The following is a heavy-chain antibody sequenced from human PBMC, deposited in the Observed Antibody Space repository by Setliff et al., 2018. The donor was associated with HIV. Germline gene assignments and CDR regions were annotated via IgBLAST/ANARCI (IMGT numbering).Heavy chain of an antibody. D-gene: IGHD6-13*01. V-gene: IGHV3-30*04. CDR1: GFTFSNSA. J-gene: IGHJ4*01. CDR2: ISYDGSNK. Sequence: LRLSCAASGFTFSNSAMHWVRQAPGKGLGWVAGISYDGSNKYYTDSVKCRFTISRDNSKNTLYLQMNSLRAEDSAVYYCAREVAADGTYFDYWGQGALVTVSS. CDR3: AREVAADGTYFDY.